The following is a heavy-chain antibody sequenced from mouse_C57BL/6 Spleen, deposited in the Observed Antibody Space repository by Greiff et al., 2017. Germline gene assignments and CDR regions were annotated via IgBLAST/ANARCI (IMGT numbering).Heavy chain of an antibody. CDR1: GYSITSGYY. J-gene: IGHJ4*01. V-gene: IGHV3-6*01. Sequence: EVQLLESGPGLVKPSQSLSLTCSVTGYSITSGYYWNWIRQFPGNKLEWVGYISYDGSNNYNPSLKNRISITRDTSKNQFFLKLNSVTTEDTATYYGARDNWGAMDYWGQGTSVTVSS. CDR2: ISYDGSN. CDR3: ARDNWGAMDY.